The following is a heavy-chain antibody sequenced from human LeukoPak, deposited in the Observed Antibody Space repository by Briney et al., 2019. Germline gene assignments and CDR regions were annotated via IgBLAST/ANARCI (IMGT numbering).Heavy chain of an antibody. Sequence: GASVKVSCKASGYTFTGYYMHWMRQAPGQGLEWMGWINPNSGGTKYAQKFQGRVTMTRDTSISTAYMELSRVRSDDTAVYYCARDSSSDSYYDSSGYYCDYWGQGTLVTVSS. J-gene: IGHJ4*02. CDR3: ARDSSSDSYYDSSGYYCDY. CDR1: GYTFTGYY. D-gene: IGHD3-22*01. CDR2: INPNSGGT. V-gene: IGHV1-2*02.